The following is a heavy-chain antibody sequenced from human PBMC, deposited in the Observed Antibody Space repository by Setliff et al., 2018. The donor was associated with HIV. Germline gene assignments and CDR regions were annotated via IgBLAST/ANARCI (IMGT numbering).Heavy chain of an antibody. J-gene: IGHJ4*02. D-gene: IGHD6-6*01. CDR3: ATARPGARFDV. Sequence: ASVKVSCKTSGYAFASYGITWVRQAPGQGLEWLGWITAYNVDAPNAQKSQGRVTMTIDIPTTTAYMEMRSLRFDDTAVYYCATARPGARFDVWGQGTLVTVSS. V-gene: IGHV1-18*01. CDR2: ITAYNVDA. CDR1: GYAFASYG.